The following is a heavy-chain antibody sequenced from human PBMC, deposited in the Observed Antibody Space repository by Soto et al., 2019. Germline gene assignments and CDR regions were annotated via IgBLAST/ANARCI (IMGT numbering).Heavy chain of an antibody. V-gene: IGHV4-59*08. J-gene: IGHJ5*02. D-gene: IGHD2-2*01. CDR2: VHTGST. Sequence: LQPLCLPCSVAWESISDFDGRWIRQPPGKGLEWIAFVHTGSTNYNPSLKSRVTISVDTSKNQFSLKLSSVTAADTAVYYCARQSLPSRYCSSTSCSLAAGFDPWGQGTLVTVSS. CDR1: WESISDFD. CDR3: ARQSLPSRYCSSTSCSLAAGFDP.